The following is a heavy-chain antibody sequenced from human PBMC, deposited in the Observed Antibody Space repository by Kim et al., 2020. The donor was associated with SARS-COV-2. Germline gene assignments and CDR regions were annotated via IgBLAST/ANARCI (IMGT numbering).Heavy chain of an antibody. Sequence: SETLSLTCAVYGGSFSGYYWSWIRQPPGKGLEWIGEINHSGSTNYNPSLKSRVTISVDTSKNQFSLKLSSVTAAETAVYYCARRLGGYCSSTSCYTLDY. CDR1: GGSFSGYY. CDR3: ARRLGGYCSSTSCYTLDY. CDR2: INHSGST. D-gene: IGHD2-2*02. V-gene: IGHV4-34*01. J-gene: IGHJ4*01.